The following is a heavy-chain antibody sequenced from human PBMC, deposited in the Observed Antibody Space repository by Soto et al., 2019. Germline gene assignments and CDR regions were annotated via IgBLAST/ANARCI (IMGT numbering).Heavy chain of an antibody. V-gene: IGHV4-4*02. D-gene: IGHD4-4*01. CDR2: IYHSGST. J-gene: IGHJ6*02. CDR1: GGSISSSNW. CDR3: AKDRESNSVVSLYGMDV. Sequence: QVQLQESGPGLVKPSGTLSLTCAVSGGSISSSNWWSWVRQPPGKGLEWIGEIYHSGSTNYNPSLKIRVTIAEDKSKDKFCLKLSAVTAADTAVYYCAKDRESNSVVSLYGMDVWGQGTTVTVSS.